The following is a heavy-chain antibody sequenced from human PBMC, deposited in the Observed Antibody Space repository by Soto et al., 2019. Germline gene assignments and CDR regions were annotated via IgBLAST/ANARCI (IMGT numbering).Heavy chain of an antibody. J-gene: IGHJ2*01. CDR3: ARLPRARNIGPRSPLGDFAL. CDR2: IYYSGST. V-gene: IGHV4-61*01. D-gene: IGHD3-16*01. CDR1: GGSVSSGHNY. Sequence: QVQLQESGPGLVKPSETLSLTCTVSGGSVSSGHNYWSWIRQPPGKGLEWIGYIYYSGSTNYNPSLRSRVAISVDTSKNQFSLKRNSVTAADTAVFYCARLPRARNIGPRSPLGDFALWGRGTLVTVSS.